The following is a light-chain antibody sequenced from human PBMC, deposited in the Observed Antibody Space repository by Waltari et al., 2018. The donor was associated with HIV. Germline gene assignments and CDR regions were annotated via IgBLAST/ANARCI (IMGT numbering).Light chain of an antibody. Sequence: DILLVQSPDSLAVSLGDRATISCKSSRSLLYGTNDKNYVAWYMSRPGLPPTLLIHWASVRESGVPDRVSGSGSGTDFTLTINKVQPEDVGVYYCQQYYSSPLTFGQGT. CDR2: WAS. CDR3: QQYYSSPLT. CDR1: RSLLYGTNDKNY. V-gene: IGKV4-1*01. J-gene: IGKJ5*01.